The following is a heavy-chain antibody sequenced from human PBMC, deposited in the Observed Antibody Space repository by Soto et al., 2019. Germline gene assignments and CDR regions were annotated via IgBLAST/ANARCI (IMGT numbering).Heavy chain of an antibody. CDR3: ARGYYYDSSGDYSYFDY. CDR1: VSTFSSYA. J-gene: IGHJ4*02. V-gene: IGHV1-69*06. CDR2: IIPIFGTA. Sequence: QVQLVQSGAEVKKPGSSVKVSCKASVSTFSSYAISRVRHAPGQGLEWMGGIIPIFGTANYAQKFQGRVTITPDKSTSTAYMELSSLRSDDTAVYYCARGYYYDSSGDYSYFDYWGQGTLVTVSS. D-gene: IGHD3-22*01.